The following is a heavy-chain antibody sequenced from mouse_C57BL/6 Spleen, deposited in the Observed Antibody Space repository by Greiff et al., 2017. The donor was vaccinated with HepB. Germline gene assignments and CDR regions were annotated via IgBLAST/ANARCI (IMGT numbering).Heavy chain of an antibody. J-gene: IGHJ4*01. D-gene: IGHD2-3*01. CDR2: IRLKSDNYAT. Sequence: EVKLVESGGGLVQPGGSMKLSCVASGFTLSNYWMNWVRQSPEKGLEWVAQIRLKSDNYATHYAESVKGRFTISRDDSKSSVYLQMNNLRAEDTGIYYCTRIYDGYYDAMDYWGQGTSVTVTS. V-gene: IGHV6-3*01. CDR1: GFTLSNYW. CDR3: TRIYDGYYDAMDY.